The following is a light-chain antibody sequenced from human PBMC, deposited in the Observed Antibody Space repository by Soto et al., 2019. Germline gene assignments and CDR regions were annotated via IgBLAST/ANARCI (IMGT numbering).Light chain of an antibody. CDR2: EVN. J-gene: IGLJ1*01. Sequence: QSALTQPPSASGSPGQSVTISCTGTSSDVGGYNYVSWYQQHPGKAPKLMIYEVNKRPSGVPDRFSGSKSGNTASLTVSGLQAEDEADYYCSSYAGSNNSYVFGTGTKLTVL. CDR3: SSYAGSNNSYV. V-gene: IGLV2-8*01. CDR1: SSDVGGYNY.